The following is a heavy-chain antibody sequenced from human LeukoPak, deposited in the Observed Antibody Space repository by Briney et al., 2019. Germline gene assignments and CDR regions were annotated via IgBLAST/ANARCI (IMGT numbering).Heavy chain of an antibody. CDR3: ASSLVYGSGTSDYYYMDV. J-gene: IGHJ6*03. CDR2: MNPNSGNT. CDR1: GYTFTSYD. Sequence: ASVKVSCKASGYTFTSYDINWVRQATGQGLEWMGWMNPNSGNTGYAQKFQGRVTMTRNTSTSTAYMELRSLRSDDTAVYYCASSLVYGSGTSDYYYMDVWGKGTTVTIS. D-gene: IGHD3-10*01. V-gene: IGHV1-8*01.